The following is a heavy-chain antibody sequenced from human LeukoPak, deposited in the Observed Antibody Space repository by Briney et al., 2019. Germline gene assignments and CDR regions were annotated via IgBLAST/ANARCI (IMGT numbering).Heavy chain of an antibody. CDR2: ISSSSSYI. J-gene: IGHJ4*02. V-gene: IGHV3-21*01. CDR1: GFTFSNYS. Sequence: GGSLRLSCAASGFTFSNYSMNWVRQAPGKGLEWVSSISSSSSYIYYADSVKGRFTISRDNAKNSLYLQMNSLRAEDTAVYYCARVKRYYDSSGYYLAFFDYWGQGTLVTVSS. D-gene: IGHD3-22*01. CDR3: ARVKRYYDSSGYYLAFFDY.